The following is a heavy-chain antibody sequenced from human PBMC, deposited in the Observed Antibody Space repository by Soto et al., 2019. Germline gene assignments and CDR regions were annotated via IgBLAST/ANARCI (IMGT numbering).Heavy chain of an antibody. V-gene: IGHV1-2*04. CDR2: INPNSGGT. J-gene: IGHJ6*02. Sequence: ASVKVSCKDSGYTFNGYYMHWVRQAKEQGLEWMGWINPNSGGTNYAQKFQGWVTMTRDTSISTAYMELSRLRSDDTAVYYCARAQGIAARPYYYYYGMDVWGQGTTVTVSS. D-gene: IGHD6-6*01. CDR1: GYTFNGYY. CDR3: ARAQGIAARPYYYYYGMDV.